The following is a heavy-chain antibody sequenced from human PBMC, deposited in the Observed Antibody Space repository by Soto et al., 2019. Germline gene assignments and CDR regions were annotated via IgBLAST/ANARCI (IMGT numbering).Heavy chain of an antibody. D-gene: IGHD6-13*01. Sequence: QVQLVQSGAEVKKPGASVKVSCKASGYTFTGYYMHWVRQAPGQGLEWMGWINPNSGGTNYAQKFQGRGTMTRGRSRRTTYKELSGVRSDDTAVYYCARDGGSGSWKENAFDIWGQGTMVTVSS. CDR3: ARDGGSGSWKENAFDI. CDR1: GYTFTGYY. V-gene: IGHV1-2*02. J-gene: IGHJ3*02. CDR2: INPNSGGT.